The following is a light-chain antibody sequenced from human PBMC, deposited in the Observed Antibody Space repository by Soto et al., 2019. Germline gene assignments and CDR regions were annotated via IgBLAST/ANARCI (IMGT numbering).Light chain of an antibody. V-gene: IGLV2-8*01. J-gene: IGLJ1*01. CDR2: QVT. CDR1: SSDVGAYNY. Sequence: QSALTQPPSASGSPGQSVTISCTGTSSDVGAYNYVSWYQQHPGKAPKLMIYQVTKRPSGVPDRFSASKSGNTASLTVSGLQAEDEADYYCSSYAGNSFYVFGTGTKVTVL. CDR3: SSYAGNSFYV.